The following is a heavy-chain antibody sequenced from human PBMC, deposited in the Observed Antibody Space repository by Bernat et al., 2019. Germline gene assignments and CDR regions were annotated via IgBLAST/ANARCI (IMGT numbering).Heavy chain of an antibody. CDR3: ARGGVDNSNYGGLFDS. CDR2: INHSGST. CDR1: DGAFSTYY. D-gene: IGHD4-4*01. V-gene: IGHV4-34*02. Sequence: QVQLQQWGAGLLKPSETLSFTCAVSDGAFSTYYWGWIRQPPGKGLEWIGEINHSGSTNYNPSLKSRVTMSVDTSRNRFSLKLSSVTAADSAIYFCARGGVDNSNYGGLFDSWGQGTLLTVSS. J-gene: IGHJ4*02.